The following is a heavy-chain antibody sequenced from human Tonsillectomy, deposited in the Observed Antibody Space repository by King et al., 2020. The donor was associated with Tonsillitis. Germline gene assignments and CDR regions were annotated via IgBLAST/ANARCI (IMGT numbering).Heavy chain of an antibody. D-gene: IGHD6-19*01. J-gene: IGHJ3*02. CDR1: GYTFTDYF. Sequence: QLVQSGAEMKKPGASVKVSCKASGYTFTDYFIHWVRQAPGQGLEWMGWISPDNGRTNYAPKFRGWVTMTRDMSITTAYLELTRLTSDDTAVYYCAADPPGWHAFDIWGQGTMVTVSS. V-gene: IGHV1-2*04. CDR3: AADPPGWHAFDI. CDR2: ISPDNGRT.